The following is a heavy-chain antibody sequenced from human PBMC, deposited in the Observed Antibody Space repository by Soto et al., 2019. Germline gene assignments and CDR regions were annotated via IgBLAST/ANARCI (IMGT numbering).Heavy chain of an antibody. J-gene: IGHJ4*02. D-gene: IGHD5-18*01. CDR2: ILYDGSKE. CDR3: ARLRGYSYGSDFVFDY. V-gene: IGHV3-30-3*01. CDR1: GFTFSDYA. Sequence: GWSLRLSCAASGFTFSDYAMHWVRQAPGKGLEWLAVILYDGSKEYYADSVKGRFTISRDNSNNMLHLQMSSLRPEDTAFYYCARLRGYSYGSDFVFDYWGQGTLVTVSS.